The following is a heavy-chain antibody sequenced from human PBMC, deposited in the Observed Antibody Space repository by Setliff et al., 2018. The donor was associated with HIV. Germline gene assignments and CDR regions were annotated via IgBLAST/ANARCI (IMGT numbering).Heavy chain of an antibody. Sequence: GGSLRLSCAASGFMFSDHYMDWVRQAPGKGLEWVSTITDSGDSTYYADSVKGRFTISRDNSKNSLYLQMNSLRAEDTAVYYCARDHRPYFYDKAWFDPWGQGTLVTVSS. CDR3: ARDHRPYFYDKAWFDP. CDR2: ITDSGDST. V-gene: IGHV3-23*01. J-gene: IGHJ5*02. CDR1: GFMFSDHY. D-gene: IGHD3-22*01.